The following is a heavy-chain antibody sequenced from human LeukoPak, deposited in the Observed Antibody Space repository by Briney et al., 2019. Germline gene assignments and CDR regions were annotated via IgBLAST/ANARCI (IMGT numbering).Heavy chain of an antibody. D-gene: IGHD6-19*01. Sequence: GASVKVSCKASGYTFTGYYMHWVRQAPGQGLEWMGIINPSGGSTSYAQKFQGRVTMTRDMSTSTVYMELSSLRSEDTAVYYCARNRAVAGFYYYYMDVWGKGTTVTISS. CDR2: INPSGGST. CDR1: GYTFTGYY. CDR3: ARNRAVAGFYYYYMDV. V-gene: IGHV1-46*01. J-gene: IGHJ6*03.